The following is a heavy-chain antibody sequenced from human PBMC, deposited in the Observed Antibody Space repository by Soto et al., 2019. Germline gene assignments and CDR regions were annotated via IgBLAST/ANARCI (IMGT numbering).Heavy chain of an antibody. CDR3: ARVTAVAGKYLAY. D-gene: IGHD6-19*01. CDR2: IIPLVDLS. CDR1: GGTFSSYS. V-gene: IGHV1-69*02. Sequence: SVKVSCKASGGTFSSYSISWVRQAPGQGLEWMGRIIPLVDLSTYAQKLEGRVTITADKSASTAYMELSSLRSEDTAVYYCARVTAVAGKYLAYWGQGTQVTVSS. J-gene: IGHJ4*02.